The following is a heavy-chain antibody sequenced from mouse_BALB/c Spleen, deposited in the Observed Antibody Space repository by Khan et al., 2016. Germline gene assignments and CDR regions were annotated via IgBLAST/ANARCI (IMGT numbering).Heavy chain of an antibody. J-gene: IGHJ2*01. V-gene: IGHV4-1*02. Sequence: EVKLLESGGGLVQPGGSLKLSCAASGFDFSRYWMSWVRQAPGKGLEWIGEINPDSSTINYTPSLKEKFIISRENAKNTMYLQMSKVRSEDTALYYCARLCYYGSSDSWGQGTTLPVSS. CDR1: GFDFSRYW. CDR2: INPDSSTI. D-gene: IGHD1-1*01. CDR3: ARLCYYGSSDS.